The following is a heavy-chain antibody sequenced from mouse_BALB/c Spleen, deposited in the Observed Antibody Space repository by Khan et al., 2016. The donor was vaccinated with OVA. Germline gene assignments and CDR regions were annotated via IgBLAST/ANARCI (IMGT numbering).Heavy chain of an antibody. J-gene: IGHJ3*01. Sequence: EVELVESGGDLVKPGGSLKLSCAASGFTFSTYGMSWVRQTPDKRLAWVATVSTGGGYTSSPDSVKGRFTISRDTAKNTLYLQMSGLKSEDTAMFYCTRLAYYYDSEGFAYWGQGTLVTVSA. CDR3: TRLAYYYDSEGFAY. V-gene: IGHV5-6*01. D-gene: IGHD1-1*01. CDR1: GFTFSTYG. CDR2: VSTGGGYT.